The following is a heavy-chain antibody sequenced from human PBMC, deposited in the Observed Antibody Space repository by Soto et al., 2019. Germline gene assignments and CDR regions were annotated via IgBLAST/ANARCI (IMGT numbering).Heavy chain of an antibody. D-gene: IGHD2-15*01. CDR3: AHTPEDGTIDY. CDR2: ISYDGSNK. J-gene: IGHJ4*02. CDR1: GFTFSSYA. V-gene: IGHV3-30-3*01. Sequence: QVQLVESGGGVVQPGRSLRLSCAASGFTFSSYAMHWVRQAPGKGLEWVAVISYDGSNKYYADSVKGRFTISRDNSKNTLYLQMNSLRAEDTAVYYCAHTPEDGTIDYWGQGTLVTVSS.